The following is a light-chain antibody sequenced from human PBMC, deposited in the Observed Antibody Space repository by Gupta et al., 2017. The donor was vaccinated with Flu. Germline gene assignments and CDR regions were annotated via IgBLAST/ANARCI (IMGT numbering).Light chain of an antibody. Sequence: EIVLTQSPGTLSLSPGERATLSCRASQSVSSSYLAWYQQKPGQAPRLLIYGASSRATGIPDRFSGSGYGTDFTLTISILEPEDFAVYYCQQYGSSPRFTFGHGTKVDIK. CDR1: QSVSSSY. J-gene: IGKJ3*01. CDR2: GAS. CDR3: QQYGSSPRFT. V-gene: IGKV3-20*01.